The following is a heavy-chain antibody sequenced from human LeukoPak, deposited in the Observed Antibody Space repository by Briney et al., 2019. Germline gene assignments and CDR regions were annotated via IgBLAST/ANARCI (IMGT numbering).Heavy chain of an antibody. V-gene: IGHV4-4*02. CDR1: GGSISSTNW. D-gene: IGHD3-10*01. Sequence: SETLSLTCGVSGGSISSTNWWPWVRQPPGEGLEWIGEVHLSGSTYYTPSLKSRVTISVDTSKNQFSLKLSSVTAADTAVYYCVRHYGSGSELDCWGQGTLVTVSS. J-gene: IGHJ4*02. CDR2: VHLSGST. CDR3: VRHYGSGSELDC.